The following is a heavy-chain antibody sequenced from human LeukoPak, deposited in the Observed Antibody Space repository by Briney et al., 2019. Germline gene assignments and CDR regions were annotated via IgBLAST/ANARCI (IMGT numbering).Heavy chain of an antibody. J-gene: IGHJ4*02. V-gene: IGHV4-59*01. D-gene: IGHD2-15*01. Sequence: SETLSLTCTVSGGSISSYYWSWIRQPPGKGLEWIGYIYYSGSTNYNPSLKSRVTISVDTSKNQFSLKLSSVTAADTVVYYCAGLGYCSGGSCYSFDYWGQGTLVTVSS. CDR1: GGSISSYY. CDR3: AGLGYCSGGSCYSFDY. CDR2: IYYSGST.